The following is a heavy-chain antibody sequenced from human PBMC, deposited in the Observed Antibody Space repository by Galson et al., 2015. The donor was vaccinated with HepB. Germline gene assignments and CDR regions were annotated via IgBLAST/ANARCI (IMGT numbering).Heavy chain of an antibody. CDR2: IKQDGSEK. CDR3: ARGVHSGYDWVYGMDV. CDR1: GFTFSSYW. Sequence: LRLSCAASGFTFSSYWMSWVRQAPGKGLEWVANIKQDGSEKYYVDSVKGRFTISRDNAKNSLYLQMNSLRAEDTAVYYCARGVHSGYDWVYGMDVWGQGTTVTVSS. D-gene: IGHD5-12*01. V-gene: IGHV3-7*03. J-gene: IGHJ6*02.